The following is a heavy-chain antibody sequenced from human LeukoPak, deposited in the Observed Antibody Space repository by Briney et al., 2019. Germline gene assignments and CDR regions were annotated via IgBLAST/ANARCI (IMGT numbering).Heavy chain of an antibody. CDR1: GYTFTSYY. V-gene: IGHV1-46*01. D-gene: IGHD5-24*01. Sequence: ASVKVSCKASGYTFTSYYMHWVRQAPGQGLEWMGIIKPNGSSTSYAQKFQGRVTMTRDTSTSTVYMELSSLRSEDTAVYYCARWEKEMGTNVGFDYWGQGTLVTVPS. CDR3: ARWEKEMGTNVGFDY. CDR2: IKPNGSST. J-gene: IGHJ4*02.